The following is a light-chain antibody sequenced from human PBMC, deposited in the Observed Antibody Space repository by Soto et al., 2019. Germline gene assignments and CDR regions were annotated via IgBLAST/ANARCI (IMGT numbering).Light chain of an antibody. CDR2: GAS. Sequence: EIFLAQSPATLSVSPGDRATLSCRASQSFSNNYLAWYQQKPGQAPRLLIYGASSRATGIPDRFSGSGSGTDFTLTISRLEPEDFAVYHCQQYGNPPTFGGGTKVDI. CDR3: QQYGNPPT. V-gene: IGKV3-20*01. J-gene: IGKJ4*01. CDR1: QSFSNNY.